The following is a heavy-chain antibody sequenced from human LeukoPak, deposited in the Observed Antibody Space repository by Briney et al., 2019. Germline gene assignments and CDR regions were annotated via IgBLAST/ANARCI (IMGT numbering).Heavy chain of an antibody. D-gene: IGHD3-22*01. CDR1: GGSFSGYC. CDR2: INHSGST. J-gene: IGHJ4*02. Sequence: KTSETLSLTCAVYGGSFSGYCWSWIRQPPVKGLEWIGEINHSGSTNYNPSLKSRVTISVDTSKNQFSLKLSSVTVADTAVYYCARKYDSSGYYDYWGQGTLVTVSS. V-gene: IGHV4-34*01. CDR3: ARKYDSSGYYDY.